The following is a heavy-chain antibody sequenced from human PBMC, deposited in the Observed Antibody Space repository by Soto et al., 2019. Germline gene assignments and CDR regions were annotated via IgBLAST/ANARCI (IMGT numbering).Heavy chain of an antibody. J-gene: IGHJ4*02. CDR3: ARGRYGDY. CDR1: GYAFTTYG. Sequence: QVHLVQSGAEVKKPGASVKVSCQASGYAFTTYGITWVRQAPGQGLEWMGWISAHNGNTNYAQTRQGRVTVTRDTSTSTAYMELRSLRSDDTAVYYCARGRYGDYWGQGALVTVSS. D-gene: IGHD1-1*01. CDR2: ISAHNGNT. V-gene: IGHV1-18*01.